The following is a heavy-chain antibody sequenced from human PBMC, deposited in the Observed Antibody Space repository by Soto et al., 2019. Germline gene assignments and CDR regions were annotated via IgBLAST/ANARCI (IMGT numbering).Heavy chain of an antibody. V-gene: IGHV6-1*01. CDR3: VRGDDSSFDY. Sequence: SHNLSLTCAISGDSVSSTSAAWSWIRQSPSRGLEWLGRTYYRSKWYSDYAVSLNSRMTITPDTSKNQLSLQLHSVTTEDTAVYYCVRGDDSSFDYWGQGTLVTVS. CDR1: GDSVSSTSAA. D-gene: IGHD6-13*01. CDR2: TYYRSKWYS. J-gene: IGHJ4*02.